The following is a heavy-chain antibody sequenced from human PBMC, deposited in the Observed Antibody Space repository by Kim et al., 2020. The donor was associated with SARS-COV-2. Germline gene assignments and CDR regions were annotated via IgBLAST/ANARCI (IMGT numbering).Heavy chain of an antibody. CDR3: TTDLHYDFWSGYYTGMPTGAQYYYYGMDV. Sequence: GGSLRLSCAASGFTFSNAWMSWVRQAPGKGLEWVGRIKSKTDGGTTDYAAPVKGRFTISRDDSKNTLYLQMNSLKTEDTAVYYCTTDLHYDFWSGYYTGMPTGAQYYYYGMDVWGQGTTVTVSS. CDR2: IKSKTDGGTT. J-gene: IGHJ6*02. V-gene: IGHV3-15*01. CDR1: GFTFSNAW. D-gene: IGHD3-3*01.